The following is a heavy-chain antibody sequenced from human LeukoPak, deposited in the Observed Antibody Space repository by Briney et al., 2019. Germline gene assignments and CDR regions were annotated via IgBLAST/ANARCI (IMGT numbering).Heavy chain of an antibody. CDR1: GFTFSSYS. CDR2: IRSSSSYI. D-gene: IGHD6-13*01. J-gene: IGHJ6*02. CDR3: ARDSSSWYYYYYYGMDV. Sequence: GGSLRLSCAASGFTFSSYSMNWVRQAPGKGLEWVSSIRSSSSYIYYADSVKGRFTISRDNAKNSLYLQMNSLRAEDTAVYYCARDSSSWYYYYYYGMDVWGQGTTVTVSS. V-gene: IGHV3-21*01.